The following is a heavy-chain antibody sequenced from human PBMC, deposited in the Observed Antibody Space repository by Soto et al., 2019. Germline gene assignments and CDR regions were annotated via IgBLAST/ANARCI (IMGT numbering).Heavy chain of an antibody. Sequence: QVQLVESGGGLVKPGGFLRLSCAASGFTFSDYYMSFIRQAPGKGLEWVSYISSSGSYTNYADSVKGRFTISRDNAKNSLYLQMNSLRAEDTAVYYCARVGIAMAGTGWFDPWGQGTLVTVSS. D-gene: IGHD6-19*01. CDR2: ISSSGSYT. V-gene: IGHV3-11*06. CDR3: ARVGIAMAGTGWFDP. CDR1: GFTFSDYY. J-gene: IGHJ5*02.